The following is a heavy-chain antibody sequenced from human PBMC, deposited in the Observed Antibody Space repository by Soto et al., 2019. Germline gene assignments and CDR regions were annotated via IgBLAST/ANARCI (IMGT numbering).Heavy chain of an antibody. J-gene: IGHJ4*02. CDR2: IKSKTDGGTT. Sequence: EVQLVESGGGLVKPGGSLRLSCAASGFTFSNAWMNWVRQAPGKGLEWVGRIKSKTDGGTTDCAAPVKGRFTISRDDSKNTLYLQMNSLKTEDTAVYYCTTVRQWLADYYFDYWGQGTLVTVSS. CDR1: GFTFSNAW. CDR3: TTVRQWLADYYFDY. V-gene: IGHV3-15*07. D-gene: IGHD6-19*01.